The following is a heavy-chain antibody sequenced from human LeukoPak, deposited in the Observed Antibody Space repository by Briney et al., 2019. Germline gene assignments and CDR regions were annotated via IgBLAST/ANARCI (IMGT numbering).Heavy chain of an antibody. Sequence: ASVKVSRTASGYTLTSYGISWVAQAPGREVEWMGWISAYNGNTNYAQKLQGRVTMTTDTTTSTAYLALRSLRSDCTAVDYSARELNWGPGYWGQGTLVTFSS. D-gene: IGHD7-27*01. V-gene: IGHV1-18*01. CDR2: ISAYNGNT. CDR1: GYTLTSYG. J-gene: IGHJ4*02. CDR3: ARELNWGPGY.